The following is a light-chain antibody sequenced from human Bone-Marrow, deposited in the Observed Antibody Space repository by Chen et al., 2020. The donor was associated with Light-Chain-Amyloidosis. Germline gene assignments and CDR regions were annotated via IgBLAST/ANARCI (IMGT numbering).Light chain of an antibody. Sequence: QSALTQPASVSGSPGQSITISCTGTSSDVGGDNHVSWYQQHPDKTPKLMIYGVTNRPSWVPDRLSGSKSDNTASLTISGLQTEDEADYFCSSYTITNPLVFGSGTRVTVL. CDR3: SSYTITNPLV. CDR2: GVT. CDR1: SSDVGGDNH. J-gene: IGLJ1*01. V-gene: IGLV2-14*01.